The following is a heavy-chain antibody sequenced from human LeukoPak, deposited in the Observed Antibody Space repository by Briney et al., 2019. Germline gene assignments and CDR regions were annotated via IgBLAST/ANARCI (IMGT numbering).Heavy chain of an antibody. V-gene: IGHV1-69*13. CDR3: ARGRLGYCSSTSCYPLDY. Sequence: ASVKVSCKASGGTFSSYAISWVRQAPGQGLEWMGGIIPIFGTANYAQKFQGRVTITADESTSTAYMELGSLRSEDTAVYYCARGRLGYCSSTSCYPLDYWGQGTLVTVSS. CDR2: IIPIFGTA. CDR1: GGTFSSYA. J-gene: IGHJ4*02. D-gene: IGHD2-2*01.